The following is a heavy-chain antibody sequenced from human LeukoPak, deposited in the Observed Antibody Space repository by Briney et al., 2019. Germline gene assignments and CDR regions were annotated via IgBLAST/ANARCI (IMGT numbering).Heavy chain of an antibody. Sequence: GGSLRLSCAASGFTFSSYVMSWVRQAPGKGLEWVGRIKSKTDGGTTDYAAPVKGRFTISRDDSKNTLYLQMNSLKTEDTAVYYCTTTMAHTYYMDVWGKGTTVTVSS. CDR1: GFTFSSYV. J-gene: IGHJ6*03. D-gene: IGHD3-10*01. CDR3: TTTMAHTYYMDV. CDR2: IKSKTDGGTT. V-gene: IGHV3-15*01.